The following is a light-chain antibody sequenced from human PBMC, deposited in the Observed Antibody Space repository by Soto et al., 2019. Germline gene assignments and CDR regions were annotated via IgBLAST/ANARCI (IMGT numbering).Light chain of an antibody. Sequence: EILLTQSPATLPVSPGERVTLSCRPSQSVSSSLAWYQQRPGQAPRLLIYDTSTRAPGIAARFSGSGSGTEFTLTISSLQSEDVAVYYCQQYVHWPPGTFGQGTKVE. J-gene: IGKJ1*01. CDR3: QQYVHWPPGT. CDR2: DTS. CDR1: QSVSSS. V-gene: IGKV3-15*01.